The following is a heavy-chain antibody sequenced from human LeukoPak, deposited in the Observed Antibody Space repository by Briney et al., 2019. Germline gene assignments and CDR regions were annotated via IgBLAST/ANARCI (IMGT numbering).Heavy chain of an antibody. V-gene: IGHV3-21*01. CDR2: ISSSSSYI. CDR1: GFIFSSYE. D-gene: IGHD7-27*01. Sequence: GGSLRLSCAASGFIFSSYEMNWVRQAPGKGLEWVSSISSSSSYIYYADSAKGRFTISRDNAKNSLYLQMNSLRAEDTAVYYCARTTGEFDYWGQGTLVTVSS. J-gene: IGHJ4*02. CDR3: ARTTGEFDY.